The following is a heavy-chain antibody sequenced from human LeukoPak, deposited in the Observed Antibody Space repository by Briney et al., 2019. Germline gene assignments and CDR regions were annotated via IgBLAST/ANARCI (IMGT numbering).Heavy chain of an antibody. J-gene: IGHJ6*02. CDR2: INPSGGST. Sequence: ASVKVSCKASGYTFTSYGISWVRQAPGQGLEWMGIINPSGGSTSYAQKFQGRVTMTRDTSTSTVYMELSSLRSEDTAVYYCAREHGYCSGGSCYYGMDVWGQGTTVTVPS. D-gene: IGHD2-15*01. V-gene: IGHV1-46*01. CDR1: GYTFTSYG. CDR3: AREHGYCSGGSCYYGMDV.